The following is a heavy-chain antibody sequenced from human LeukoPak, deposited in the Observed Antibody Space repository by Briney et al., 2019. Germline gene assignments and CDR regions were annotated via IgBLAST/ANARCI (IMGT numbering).Heavy chain of an antibody. CDR1: GFTFSSYA. CDR3: ARDVVFGRRLPATAILPGSDY. CDR2: ISYDGSNK. V-gene: IGHV3-30-3*01. J-gene: IGHJ4*02. Sequence: GGSLRLSCAASGFTFSSYAMHWVRQAPGKGLEWVAVISYDGSNKYYADSVKGRFTISRDNSKNTLYLQMNSLRAEDTAVYYCARDVVFGRRLPATAILPGSDYWGQGTLVTVSS. D-gene: IGHD2-2*02.